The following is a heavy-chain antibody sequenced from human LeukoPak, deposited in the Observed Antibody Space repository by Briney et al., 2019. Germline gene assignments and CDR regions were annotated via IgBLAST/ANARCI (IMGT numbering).Heavy chain of an antibody. Sequence: RGSLRLSCAAPGFTFSDYGMSWVRQVPGKGPEWVSAISYGGDVTSYADSVKGRFTISRDNSKSTLFLQMNSLRAEDTALYYCAKRTGGTYGEFDFWGQGTLVTVSS. J-gene: IGHJ4*02. D-gene: IGHD1-26*01. CDR2: ISYGGDVT. CDR3: AKRTGGTYGEFDF. CDR1: GFTFSDYG. V-gene: IGHV3-23*01.